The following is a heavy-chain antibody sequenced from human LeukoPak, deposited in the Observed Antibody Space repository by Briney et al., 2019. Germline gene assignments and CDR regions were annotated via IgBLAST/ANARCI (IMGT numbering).Heavy chain of an antibody. V-gene: IGHV4-59*01. CDR1: GGSISSYY. CDR3: ARRPRNDILTGTPFDY. CDR2: IYYRGST. J-gene: IGHJ4*02. Sequence: PSETLSLTCTVSGGSISSYYWSWIRQPPGKGLEWIGYIYYRGSTDSNPSLKSRVTISVDTSKNQFSLKLRSVTAADTAVYYCARRPRNDILTGTPFDYWGQGILVTVSS. D-gene: IGHD3-9*01.